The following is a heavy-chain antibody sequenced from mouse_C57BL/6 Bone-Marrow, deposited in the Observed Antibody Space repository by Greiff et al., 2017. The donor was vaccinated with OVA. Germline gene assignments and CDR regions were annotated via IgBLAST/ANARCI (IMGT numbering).Heavy chain of an antibody. CDR1: GFTFSDYY. V-gene: IGHV5-16*01. J-gene: IGHJ2*01. CDR2: INYDGSST. D-gene: IGHD2-4*01. Sequence: EVHLVESEGGLVQPGSSMKLSCTASGFTFSDYYMAWVRQVPEKGLEWVANINYDGSSTYYLDSLKSRFIISRDNAKNILYLQMSSLKSEDTATYYCARSDYDKGYYFDYWGQGTTLTVSS. CDR3: ARSDYDKGYYFDY.